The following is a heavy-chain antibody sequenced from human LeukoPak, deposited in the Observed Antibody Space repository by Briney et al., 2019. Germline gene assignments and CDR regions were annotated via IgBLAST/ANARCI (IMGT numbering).Heavy chain of an antibody. CDR2: IYWNDDK. V-gene: IGHV2-5*01. CDR1: GFSLSTSGVG. J-gene: IGHJ4*02. CDR3: AHRVEEYSPPLFDY. D-gene: IGHD5-18*01. Sequence: KESGPTLVNPTQTLTLTCTFSGFSLSTSGVGVGWIRQPPGKALEWLALIYWNDDKRYSPSLKSRLTITKDTSKNQVVLTMTNMDPVDTGTYYCAHRVEEYSPPLFDYWGQGILVTVSS.